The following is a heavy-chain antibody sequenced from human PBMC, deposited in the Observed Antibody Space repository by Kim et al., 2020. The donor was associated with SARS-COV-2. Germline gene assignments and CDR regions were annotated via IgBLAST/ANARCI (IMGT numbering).Heavy chain of an antibody. D-gene: IGHD6-19*01. J-gene: IGHJ3*02. Sequence: SETLSLTCAVSGGSISSSNWWSWVRQLPGKGLEWIGEIYHSGSTNYNPSLKSRVTISVDKSKNQFSLKLSSVTAADTAVYYCVSSKKYSSGWSDAFDIWGQGTMVTVSS. CDR3: VSSKKYSSGWSDAFDI. CDR2: IYHSGST. V-gene: IGHV4-4*02. CDR1: GGSISSSNW.